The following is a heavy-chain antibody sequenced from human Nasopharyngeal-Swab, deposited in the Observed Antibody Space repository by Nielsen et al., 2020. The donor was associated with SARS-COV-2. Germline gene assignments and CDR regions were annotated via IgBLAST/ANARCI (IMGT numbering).Heavy chain of an antibody. J-gene: IGHJ6*03. CDR1: GFTSSDYP. V-gene: IGHV3-30-3*01. D-gene: IGHD6-19*01. CDR2: ISTDGNIA. CDR3: AREGGSSGRAGYMDV. Sequence: GGSLRLSCEGSGFTSSDYPMHWVRQAPGKGLEWVAVISTDGNIASYADSVRGRFSFSRDNSRNTLYLQMSSLRVEDTADYYCAREGGSSGRAGYMDVWGKGSTVIVS.